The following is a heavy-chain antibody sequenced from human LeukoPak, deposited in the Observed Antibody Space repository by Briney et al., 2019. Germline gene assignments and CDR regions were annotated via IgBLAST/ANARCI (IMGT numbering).Heavy chain of an antibody. CDR2: IYYSGST. CDR1: GGSISSGGYY. CDR3: AKSRYPNWYFDL. D-gene: IGHD1-1*01. V-gene: IGHV4-31*03. J-gene: IGHJ2*01. Sequence: SQTLSLTCTVSGGSISSGGYYWSWIRQHPGKGLEWIGYIYYSGSTYYNPSLKSRVTISVDTSKNQFSLKLSSVTAADTAVYYCAKSRYPNWYFDLWGRGTLVTVSS.